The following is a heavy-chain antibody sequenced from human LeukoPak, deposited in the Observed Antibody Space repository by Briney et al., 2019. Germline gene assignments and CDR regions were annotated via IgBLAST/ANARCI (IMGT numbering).Heavy chain of an antibody. CDR2: IYPGDSDT. CDR3: ARPTYSSHDAFDI. J-gene: IGHJ3*02. CDR1: GYSFTSYW. Sequence: KHGESLKISCKGSGYSFTSYWIGWVRQIPGKGLEWMGIIYPGDSDTRYSPSFQGQVTISADKSISTAYLQWSSLKASDTAMYYCARPTYSSHDAFDIWGQGTMVTVSS. D-gene: IGHD2-21*01. V-gene: IGHV5-51*01.